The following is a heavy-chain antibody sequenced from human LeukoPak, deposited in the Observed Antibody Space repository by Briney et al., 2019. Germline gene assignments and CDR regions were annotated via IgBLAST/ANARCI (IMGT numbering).Heavy chain of an antibody. Sequence: ASVKVSCKASGYTFTSHDINWVRQATGQGLEWMGWLNPNSGNTGYAQKFQDRVTITRNTSISTAYMELSSLGSEDTAVYYCARRVGYAAFDIWGQGTMVTVSS. D-gene: IGHD3-16*01. CDR2: LNPNSGNT. V-gene: IGHV1-8*03. J-gene: IGHJ3*02. CDR3: ARRVGYAAFDI. CDR1: GYTFTSHD.